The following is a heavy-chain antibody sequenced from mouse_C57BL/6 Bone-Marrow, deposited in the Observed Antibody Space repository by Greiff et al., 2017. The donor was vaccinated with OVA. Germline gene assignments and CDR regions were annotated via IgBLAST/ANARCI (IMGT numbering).Heavy chain of an antibody. V-gene: IGHV1-69*01. CDR2: IDPSDSYT. J-gene: IGHJ2*01. CDR3: ARSVDGYYLYYFDY. Sequence: VQLQQPGAELVMPGASVKLSCKASGYTFTSYWMHWVKQRPGQGLEWIGEIDPSDSYTNYNQKFKGKSTLTVDKSSSTAYMQLSSLTSVDSAVYYCARSVDGYYLYYFDYWGQGTTLTVSS. CDR1: GYTFTSYW. D-gene: IGHD2-3*01.